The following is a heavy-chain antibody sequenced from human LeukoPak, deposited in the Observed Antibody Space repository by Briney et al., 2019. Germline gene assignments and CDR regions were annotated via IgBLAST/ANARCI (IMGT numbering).Heavy chain of an antibody. CDR1: GFTFSSYG. D-gene: IGHD6-19*01. CDR3: ARDGPSSGWYGHWFDP. Sequence: GGSLRLSCAASGFTFSSYGMHWVRQAPGKGLEWVAVIWYDGSNKYYADSVKGRFTISRDNSKNTLYLQMNSLRAEDTAVYYCARDGPSSGWYGHWFDPWGQGTLVTVSS. J-gene: IGHJ5*02. CDR2: IWYDGSNK. V-gene: IGHV3-33*01.